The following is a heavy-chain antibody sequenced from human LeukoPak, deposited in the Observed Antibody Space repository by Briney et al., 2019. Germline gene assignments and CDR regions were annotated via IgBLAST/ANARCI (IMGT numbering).Heavy chain of an antibody. Sequence: SETLSLTCTVSGGSISSYYWSWIRQPPGKGLEWIGYIYYSGSTNYNPSLKSRVTISVDTSENQFSLKLSSVTAADTAVYYCASSLSSGYYYKLDYWGQGTLVTVSS. CDR3: ASSLSSGYYYKLDY. CDR1: GGSISSYY. CDR2: IYYSGST. J-gene: IGHJ4*02. D-gene: IGHD3-22*01. V-gene: IGHV4-59*01.